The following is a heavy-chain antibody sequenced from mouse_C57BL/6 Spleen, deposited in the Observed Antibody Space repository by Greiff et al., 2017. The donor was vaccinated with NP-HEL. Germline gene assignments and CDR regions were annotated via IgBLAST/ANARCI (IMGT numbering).Heavy chain of an antibody. D-gene: IGHD1-1*01. V-gene: IGHV5-17*01. J-gene: IGHJ1*03. Sequence: EVKLMESGGGLVKPGGSLKLSCAASGFTFSDYGMHWVRQAPEKGLEWVAYISSGSSTIYYADTVKGRFTISRDNAKNTLFLQMTSLRSEDTAMYYCAREGYYYGSSYSWYFDVWGTGTTVTVSS. CDR2: ISSGSSTI. CDR3: AREGYYYGSSYSWYFDV. CDR1: GFTFSDYG.